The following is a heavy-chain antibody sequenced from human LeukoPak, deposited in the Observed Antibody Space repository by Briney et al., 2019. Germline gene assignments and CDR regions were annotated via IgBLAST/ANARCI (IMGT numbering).Heavy chain of an antibody. V-gene: IGHV3-30*04. CDR1: GFTFSSYA. CDR3: ARARGGQQLVVDY. CDR2: ISYDGSNK. J-gene: IGHJ4*02. D-gene: IGHD6-13*01. Sequence: SGRSVRLSCAASGFTFSSYAMHWVRQAPGKGLEWVAVISYDGSNKYYADSVKGRFTISRDNSKNTLYLQMNSLRAEDTAVYYCARARGGQQLVVDYWGQGTLVTVSS.